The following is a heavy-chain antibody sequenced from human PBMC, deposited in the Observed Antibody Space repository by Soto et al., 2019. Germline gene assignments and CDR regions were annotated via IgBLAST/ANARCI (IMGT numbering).Heavy chain of an antibody. V-gene: IGHV1-8*01. J-gene: IGHJ6*02. Sequence: GASVKVSCKASGYTFTSCDINWVRQATGQGLEWMGWMNPNSGNTGYAQKFQGRVTMTRNTSISTAYMELSSLRSEDTAVYYCASTAGIAEAGPKSYYCYYGMDVWGEGTTVTVS. CDR2: MNPNSGNT. D-gene: IGHD6-13*01. CDR1: GYTFTSCD. CDR3: ASTAGIAEAGPKSYYCYYGMDV.